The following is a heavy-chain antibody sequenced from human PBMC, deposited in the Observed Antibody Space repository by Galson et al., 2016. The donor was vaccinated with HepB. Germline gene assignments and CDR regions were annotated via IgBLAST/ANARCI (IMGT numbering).Heavy chain of an antibody. CDR2: ISPYNGRT. D-gene: IGHD2-21*02. J-gene: IGHJ4*02. CDR1: GYTFTSYG. Sequence: SVKVSCKAYGYTFTSYGISWVRQAPGQGLEWMGWISPYNGRTNYAQKVQGRVTMTTDTSTTTSYMELRSLRSDDTAIYYCARDDDLARAPLYRFDSWGQGTLVTVSS. V-gene: IGHV1-18*01. CDR3: ARDDDLARAPLYRFDS.